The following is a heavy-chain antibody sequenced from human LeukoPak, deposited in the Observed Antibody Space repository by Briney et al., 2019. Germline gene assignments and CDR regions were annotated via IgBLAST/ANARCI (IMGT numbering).Heavy chain of an antibody. CDR1: GFTFDDYA. CDR3: VKDSDPYYYYYMDV. CDR2: IHWNGGST. V-gene: IGHV3-9*01. J-gene: IGHJ6*03. Sequence: GGSLRLSCAASGFTFDDYAMHWVRQAPGKGLEWVSSIHWNGGSTVYADSVKGRFTISRDNAKNSLYLQMNSLRPEDTALYYCVKDSDPYYYYYMDVWGKGTTVTISS.